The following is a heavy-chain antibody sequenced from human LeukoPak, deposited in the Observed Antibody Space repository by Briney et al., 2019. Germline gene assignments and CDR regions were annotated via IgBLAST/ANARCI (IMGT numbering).Heavy chain of an antibody. J-gene: IGHJ4*02. Sequence: SQTLSLTCTVSGGSISSGGYYLSWIRQHPGKGLEWIVYIYYSGSTYYSPSLKSRVTISVDTSKNQFSLKLSSVTAADTAVYYCARGVDSGYDTNFDYWGQGTLVTVSS. CDR2: IYYSGST. V-gene: IGHV4-31*03. D-gene: IGHD5-12*01. CDR3: ARGVDSGYDTNFDY. CDR1: GGSISSGGYY.